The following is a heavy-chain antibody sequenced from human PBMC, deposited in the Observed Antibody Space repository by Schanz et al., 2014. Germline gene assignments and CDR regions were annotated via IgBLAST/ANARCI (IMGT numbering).Heavy chain of an antibody. CDR1: GFKFTDYA. CDR3: AGAVATIRADSFDI. D-gene: IGHD5-12*01. Sequence: EMQLLESGGGLAQPGGSLRLSCAASGFKFTDYAMTWVRQAPGKGLEWVSYISSSSSTIYYADSVKGRFTISRDNAKNSLYLQMNSLRAEDTGVYYCAGAVATIRADSFDIWGQGTMXAVSS. CDR2: ISSSSSTI. V-gene: IGHV3-48*01. J-gene: IGHJ3*02.